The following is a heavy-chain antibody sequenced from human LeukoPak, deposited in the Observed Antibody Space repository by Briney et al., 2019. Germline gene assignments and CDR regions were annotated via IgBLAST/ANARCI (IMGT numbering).Heavy chain of an antibody. Sequence: GGSLRLSCAASGFTFSSYAMSWVGQAPGKGLEWVSAISGSGGSTYYADSVKGRFTISRDNSKNTLYLQMNSLRAEDTAVYYCAKDLNGYSSGWYFDYWGQGTLVTVSS. CDR1: GFTFSSYA. J-gene: IGHJ4*02. D-gene: IGHD6-19*01. V-gene: IGHV3-23*01. CDR2: ISGSGGST. CDR3: AKDLNGYSSGWYFDY.